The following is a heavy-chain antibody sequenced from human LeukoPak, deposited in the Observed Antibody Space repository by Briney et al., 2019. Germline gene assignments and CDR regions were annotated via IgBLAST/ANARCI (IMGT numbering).Heavy chain of an antibody. CDR3: ASGGGYSYGYIYYYYGMDV. CDR1: GGTFSSYT. Sequence: GASVKVSCTASGGTFSSYTISWVRQAPGQGREWMGRIIPILGIANYAQKVQGRVTITADKSTSRAYMELSSLRSEDTAVYYCASGGGYSYGYIYYYYGMDVWGQGTTVTVSS. V-gene: IGHV1-69*02. J-gene: IGHJ6*02. CDR2: IIPILGIA. D-gene: IGHD5-18*01.